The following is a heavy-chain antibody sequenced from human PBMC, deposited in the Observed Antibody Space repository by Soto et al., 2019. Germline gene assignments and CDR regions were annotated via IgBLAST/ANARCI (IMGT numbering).Heavy chain of an antibody. V-gene: IGHV4-34*01. CDR1: GGSFSGYY. CDR2: INHSGST. CDR3: VRFLEWSKGFDY. Sequence: SETLSLTCAVYGGSFSGYYWSWIRQPPGKGLEWIGEINHSGSTNYNPSLKSRVTISVDTSKNQFSLKLSSVTAADTAVYYCVRFLEWSKGFDYWGQGTLVTV. J-gene: IGHJ4*02. D-gene: IGHD3-3*01.